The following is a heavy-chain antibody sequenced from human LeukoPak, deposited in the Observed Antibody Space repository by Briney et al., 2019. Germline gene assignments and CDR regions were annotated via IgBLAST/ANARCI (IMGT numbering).Heavy chain of an antibody. J-gene: IGHJ4*02. CDR1: GYTFTSYD. Sequence: ASVKVSCKASGYTFTSYDINWVRQATGQGLEWMGWMNPNSGNTGYAQKFQGRVTMTRNTSIGTAYMELSSLRSEDTAVYYCARVVRRATIFGVVTHYFDYWGQGTLVTVSS. D-gene: IGHD3-3*01. V-gene: IGHV1-8*01. CDR2: MNPNSGNT. CDR3: ARVVRRATIFGVVTHYFDY.